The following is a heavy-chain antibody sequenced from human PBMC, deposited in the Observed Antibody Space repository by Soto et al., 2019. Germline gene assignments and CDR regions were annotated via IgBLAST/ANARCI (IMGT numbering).Heavy chain of an antibody. CDR2: INHSGST. CDR3: ARGVDMEA. J-gene: IGHJ5*02. CDR1: GGSFSGYY. V-gene: IGHV4-34*01. D-gene: IGHD5-12*01. Sequence: SETLSLTCAVYGGSFSGYYWSWIRQPPGKGLEWIGEINHSGSTNYNPSLKSRVTISVDTSKNQFSLKLSSVTAADTAVYYCARGVDMEAWGQGTLVTVPQ.